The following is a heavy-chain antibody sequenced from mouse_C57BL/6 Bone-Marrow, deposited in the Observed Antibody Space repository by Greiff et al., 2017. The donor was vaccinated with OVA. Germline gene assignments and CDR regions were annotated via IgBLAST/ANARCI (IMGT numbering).Heavy chain of an antibody. Sequence: QVTLKECGPGILQSSQTLSLTCSFSGFSLSTSGMGVSWIRQPSGKGLEWLAHIYWDDDKRYNPSLKSRLTISKDTSRNQVFLKITSVDTADTATYYFARRWLLPYWYFDVWGTGTTVTVSS. V-gene: IGHV8-12*01. J-gene: IGHJ1*03. CDR3: ARRWLLPYWYFDV. D-gene: IGHD2-3*01. CDR1: GFSLSTSGMG. CDR2: IYWDDDK.